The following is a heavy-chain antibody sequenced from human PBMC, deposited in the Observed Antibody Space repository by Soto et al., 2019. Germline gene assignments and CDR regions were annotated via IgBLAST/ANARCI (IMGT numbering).Heavy chain of an antibody. CDR3: ARAGNGFWFDY. CDR2: ISDSGGRT. D-gene: IGHD3-3*01. J-gene: IGHJ4*02. V-gene: IGHV3-23*01. CDR1: GFTFSSDA. Sequence: EVQLLESGGGLVQPGGSLRLSCAASGFTFSSDAMSWVRQAPGKGLEWVSGISDSGGRTYYADSVKGRFTISRDNSKNPLYLQMNSLRAEDTAVYYCARAGNGFWFDYWGQGTLVTVSS.